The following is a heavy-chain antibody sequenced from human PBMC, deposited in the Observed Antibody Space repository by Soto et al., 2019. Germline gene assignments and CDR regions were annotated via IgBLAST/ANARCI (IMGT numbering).Heavy chain of an antibody. Sequence: GASVKVSCKASGGTFSSYAISWVRQAPGQGLEWMGGIIPIFGTANYAQKFQGRVTITADKSTSTAYMELSSLRSEDTAVYYCARDPYYYDSSGDNDAFDIWGQGTIVTVSS. V-gene: IGHV1-69*06. J-gene: IGHJ3*02. CDR1: GGTFSSYA. CDR2: IIPIFGTA. CDR3: ARDPYYYDSSGDNDAFDI. D-gene: IGHD3-22*01.